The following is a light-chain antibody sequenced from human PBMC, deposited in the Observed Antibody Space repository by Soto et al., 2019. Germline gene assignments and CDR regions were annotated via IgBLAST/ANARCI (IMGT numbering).Light chain of an antibody. Sequence: EIVLTPSPGTLSLSPGERATLSCRASQSVSSSYLAWYQQKPGQAPRLLIYGASSRATGIPDRFSGSGSGTDFTLTISRLEPEDFAVYYCQQYGSSPDTFGQGTKGDIK. CDR1: QSVSSSY. CDR2: GAS. J-gene: IGKJ1*01. CDR3: QQYGSSPDT. V-gene: IGKV3-20*01.